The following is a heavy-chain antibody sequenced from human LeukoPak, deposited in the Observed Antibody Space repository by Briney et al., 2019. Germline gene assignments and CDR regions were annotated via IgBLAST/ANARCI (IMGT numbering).Heavy chain of an antibody. CDR3: ARDGSSSGYTYYYYYGMDV. V-gene: IGHV4-4*07. CDR1: GGSISSYY. CDR2: IYTSGST. J-gene: IGHJ6*02. Sequence: PSETPSLTCTVSGGSISSYYWSWIRQPAGKGLEWIGRIYTSGSTNYNPSLKSRVTMSVDTSKNQFSLKLSSVTAADTAVYYCARDGSSSGYTYYYYYGMDVWGQGTTVTVSS. D-gene: IGHD3-22*01.